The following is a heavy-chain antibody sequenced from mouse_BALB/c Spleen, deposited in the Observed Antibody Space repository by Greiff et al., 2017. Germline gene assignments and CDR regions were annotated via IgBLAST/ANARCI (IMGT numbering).Heavy chain of an antibody. CDR2: ISYSGST. D-gene: IGHD1-1*01. CDR1: GYSITSDYA. J-gene: IGHJ2*01. CDR3: ATSVITTDYFDY. V-gene: IGHV3-2*02. Sequence: EVQLQQSGPGLVKPSQSLSLTCTVTGYSITSDYAWNWIRQFPGNKLEWMGYISYSGSTSYNPSLKSRISITRDTSKNQFFLQLNSVTTEDTATYYCATSVITTDYFDYWGQGTTLTVSS.